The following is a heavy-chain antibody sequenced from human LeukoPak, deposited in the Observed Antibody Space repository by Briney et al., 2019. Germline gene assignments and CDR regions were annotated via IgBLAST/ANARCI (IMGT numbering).Heavy chain of an antibody. CDR2: ISSNGGST. Sequence: GGSLRLSCAASGFTFSSYAMHWVRQAPGKGLEYVSAISSNGGSTYYANSVKGRFTISRDNSKNTLYLQMGSLRADDMAVYYCARSARITMVRGVITPLDYWGQGTLVTVSS. CDR1: GFTFSSYA. CDR3: ARSARITMVRGVITPLDY. J-gene: IGHJ4*02. D-gene: IGHD3-10*01. V-gene: IGHV3-64*01.